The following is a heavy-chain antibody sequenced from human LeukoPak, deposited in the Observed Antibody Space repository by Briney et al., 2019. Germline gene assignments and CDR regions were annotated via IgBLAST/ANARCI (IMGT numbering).Heavy chain of an antibody. CDR3: ARDQGQQLVRGFDY. CDR1: GLTFNQYS. V-gene: IGHV3-21*01. J-gene: IGHJ4*02. D-gene: IGHD6-13*01. CDR2: ISSSSSYI. Sequence: GGSLRLSCAASGLTFNQYSMNWVRQAPGKGLESVSSISSSSSYIYYADSVKGRFSISRDNAKNSLYLQMNSLRAEDTAGYYCARDQGQQLVRGFDYWGQGTLVTVSS.